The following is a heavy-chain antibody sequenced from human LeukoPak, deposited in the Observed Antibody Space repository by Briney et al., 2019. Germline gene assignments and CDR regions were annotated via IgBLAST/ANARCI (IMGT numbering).Heavy chain of an antibody. J-gene: IGHJ6*03. CDR2: IYYTGSA. D-gene: IGHD1-26*01. CDR1: SVSITTYY. Sequence: SSETLSLTCTVSSVSITTYYWSWIRQPPGKGLEWIGYIYYTGSANYNLSLRSRVTILADTSKNQFSLRLSSVTAADTAVYYCARVSWISTKDYCYMDVWGKGTTVTVSS. CDR3: ARVSWISTKDYCYMDV. V-gene: IGHV4-59*01.